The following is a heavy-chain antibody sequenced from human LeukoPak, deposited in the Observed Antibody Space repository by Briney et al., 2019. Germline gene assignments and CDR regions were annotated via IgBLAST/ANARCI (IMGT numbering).Heavy chain of an antibody. CDR2: INSSSSYI. D-gene: IGHD3-10*01. CDR1: GFTFSSYS. V-gene: IGHV3-21*01. CDR3: ARDRVYYYGSGSYPFDY. Sequence: PGGSLRRSCAASGFTFSSYSMNWVRLAPGKGLGWVSSINSSSSYIYYADSVKGRFTISRDNAKNSLYLQMNSLRAEDTAVYYCARDRVYYYGSGSYPFDYWGQGTLVTVSS. J-gene: IGHJ4*02.